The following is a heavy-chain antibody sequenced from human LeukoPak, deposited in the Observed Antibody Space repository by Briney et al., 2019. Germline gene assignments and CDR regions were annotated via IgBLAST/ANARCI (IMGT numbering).Heavy chain of an antibody. CDR1: GFTFSSYW. D-gene: IGHD2-21*02. CDR2: INSDGSST. CDR3: ARGGTAYCGGDCYPSGLDY. J-gene: IGHJ4*02. Sequence: GGSLRLSCAASGFTFSSYWMHWVRQAPGKGLVWVSRINSDGSSTSYADSVKGRFTISRDNAKNTLYLQMNSLRAEDTAVYYCARGGTAYCGGDCYPSGLDYWGQGTLVTVSS. V-gene: IGHV3-74*01.